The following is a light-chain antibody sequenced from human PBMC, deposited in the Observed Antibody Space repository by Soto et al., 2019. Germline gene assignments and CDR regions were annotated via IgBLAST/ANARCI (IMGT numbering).Light chain of an antibody. CDR1: SNDVGGYDY. CDR3: SSYTSRATLV. CDR2: DVS. V-gene: IGLV2-14*03. Sequence: QSALTQPASVSGSPGQSITISGTGTSNDVGGYDYVTWYQHHPGKAPKLMIYDVSNRPSGISDRFSASKSGNTASLTISGVQAEDEAHYYCSSYTSRATLVFGGGTQLTVL. J-gene: IGLJ2*01.